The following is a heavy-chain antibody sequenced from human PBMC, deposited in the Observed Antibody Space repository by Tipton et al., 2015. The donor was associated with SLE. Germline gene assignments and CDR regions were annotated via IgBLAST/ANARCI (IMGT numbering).Heavy chain of an antibody. J-gene: IGHJ5*02. CDR3: ARGGFADFWRVQNWFDP. D-gene: IGHD3-3*01. Sequence: TLSLTCTVSGGSINCYYWSWIRQPPGKGLEWIGYIYYSVTTNYNSSLKSRVTISIDTSKRQFSLKLSSVTAADTAVFYCARGGFADFWRVQNWFDPWGQGTLVTVSS. CDR2: IYYSVTT. CDR1: GGSINCYY. V-gene: IGHV4-59*01.